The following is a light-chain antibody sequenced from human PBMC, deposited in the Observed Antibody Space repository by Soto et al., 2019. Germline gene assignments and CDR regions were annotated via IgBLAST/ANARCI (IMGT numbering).Light chain of an antibody. CDR3: QQLSRYPLT. CDR1: QSVSSSS. V-gene: IGKV3-20*01. Sequence: ENVLTQSPGTLSLSPGERATLFCRASQSVSSSSLAWYQQKPGQAPRLLMYGASSRATGIPDRFSGSGSGTEFTLTISSLQPEDFATYYCQQLSRYPLTFGGGTKVDIK. J-gene: IGKJ4*01. CDR2: GAS.